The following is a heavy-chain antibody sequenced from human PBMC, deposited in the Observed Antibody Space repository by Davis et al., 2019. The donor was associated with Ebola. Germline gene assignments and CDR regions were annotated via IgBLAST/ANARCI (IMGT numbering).Heavy chain of an antibody. D-gene: IGHD2-2*01. CDR3: ARSVQYQLLPFDY. CDR2: IYPGDSDT. J-gene: IGHJ4*02. Sequence: KVSCKGSGYSFTSYWIGWVRQMPGKGLEWMGIIYPGDSDTRYSPSFQGQVTISADKSISTAYLQWSSLKASDTAMYYCARSVQYQLLPFDYWGQGTLVTVSS. CDR1: GYSFTSYW. V-gene: IGHV5-51*01.